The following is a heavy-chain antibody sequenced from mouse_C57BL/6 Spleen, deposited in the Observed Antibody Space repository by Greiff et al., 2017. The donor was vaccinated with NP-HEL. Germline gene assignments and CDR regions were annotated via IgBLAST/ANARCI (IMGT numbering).Heavy chain of an antibody. J-gene: IGHJ2*01. CDR3: ARKGDYYYGFDY. Sequence: EVKLMESGGGLVKPGGSLKLSCAASGFTFSDYGMHWVRQAPEKGLEWVAYISSGSSTIYYADTVKGRFTISRDNAKNTLFLQMTSLRSEDTAMYYWARKGDYYYGFDYWGQGTTLTVSS. V-gene: IGHV5-17*01. CDR1: GFTFSDYG. CDR2: ISSGSSTI. D-gene: IGHD1-1*01.